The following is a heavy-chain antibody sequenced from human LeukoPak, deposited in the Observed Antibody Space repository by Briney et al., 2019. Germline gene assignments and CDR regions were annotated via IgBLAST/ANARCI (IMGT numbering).Heavy chain of an antibody. D-gene: IGHD3-16*01. Sequence: SGGSLRLSCAASGFTFSTYGMHWVRQAPGMGLEWVAIISYDGSKKYYADSVKGRSTISRDNSRNTLYLQMNSLRADDTALYYCAKVRVDAYVSPNDYWGQGTLVTVSS. V-gene: IGHV3-30*18. CDR1: GFTFSTYG. CDR2: ISYDGSKK. J-gene: IGHJ4*02. CDR3: AKVRVDAYVSPNDY.